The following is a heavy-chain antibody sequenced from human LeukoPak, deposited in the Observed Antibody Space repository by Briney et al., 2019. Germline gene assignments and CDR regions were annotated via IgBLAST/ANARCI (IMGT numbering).Heavy chain of an antibody. D-gene: IGHD5-18*01. CDR3: AKGKWIQLWPPFDY. J-gene: IGHJ4*02. Sequence: PGGSLRLSCAASGFTFSSYAMSWVRQAPGKGLEWVSAISGSGGSTYCADSVKGRFTISRDNSKNTLYLQMNSLRAEDTAVYYCAKGKWIQLWPPFDYWGQGTLVTVSS. CDR1: GFTFSSYA. CDR2: ISGSGGST. V-gene: IGHV3-23*01.